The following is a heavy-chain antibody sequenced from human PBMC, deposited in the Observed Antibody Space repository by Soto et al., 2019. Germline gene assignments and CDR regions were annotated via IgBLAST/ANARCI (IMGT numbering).Heavy chain of an antibody. CDR3: VKTHMRALVFDALDI. D-gene: IGHD2-21*01. CDR2: ISGDGQTT. J-gene: IGHJ3*02. Sequence: EVQLVESGGVVVQPGESLRLSCAATGFTFDAYTMHWVRQTPDKGLEWVSLISGDGQTTYYSDSLKGRFTISRDNSKNSLFLQRTSLRTEDTALYYCVKTHMRALVFDALDIWGQGTRGTVAS. V-gene: IGHV3-43*01. CDR1: GFTFDAYT.